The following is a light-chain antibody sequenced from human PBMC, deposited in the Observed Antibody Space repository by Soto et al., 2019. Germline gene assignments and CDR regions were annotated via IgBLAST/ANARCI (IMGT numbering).Light chain of an antibody. CDR3: QQYHSYPLT. CDR2: DAS. J-gene: IGKJ4*01. V-gene: IGKV1-5*01. CDR1: QSIGTW. Sequence: IQMTQSPSTLSASVGDRVTIACRASQSIGTWLAWYQQKPGAAPKVLIYDASSLKTGVPSRFGGSGSGTDFTLTFTSLQPDDFATYYCQQYHSYPLTFGGGIKVDIK.